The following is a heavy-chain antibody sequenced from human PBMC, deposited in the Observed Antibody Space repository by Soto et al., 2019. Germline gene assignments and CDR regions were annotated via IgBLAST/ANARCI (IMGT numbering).Heavy chain of an antibody. J-gene: IGHJ5*02. V-gene: IGHV1-69*01. Sequence: QVRLVQSGAEVKKPGSSVKVSCKASGGTFSNYAITWLRLAPGQGLEWLGGIIPVFGTVNYAQKFQGRVTITADESTSTAYMELNRVRSEVTAVYYCARDNPYTSSFGNGFDPWGQGTLVIVS. CDR1: GGTFSNYA. CDR2: IIPVFGTV. CDR3: ARDNPYTSSFGNGFDP. D-gene: IGHD6-13*01.